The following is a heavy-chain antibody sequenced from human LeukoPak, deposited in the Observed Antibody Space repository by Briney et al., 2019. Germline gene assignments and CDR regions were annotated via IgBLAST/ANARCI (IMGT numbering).Heavy chain of an antibody. V-gene: IGHV3-64D*09. D-gene: IGHD1-26*01. Sequence: GGSLRLSCSASGFTFSRYAMHWVRQAPGKGLQYVSAISSNGGNKYYADSVKGRFTISRDNSKNTLYLQMSSLRAEDTAVYYCGKGHQYSGVGPFYYWGQGTLVTVSS. J-gene: IGHJ4*02. CDR3: GKGHQYSGVGPFYY. CDR2: ISSNGGNK. CDR1: GFTFSRYA.